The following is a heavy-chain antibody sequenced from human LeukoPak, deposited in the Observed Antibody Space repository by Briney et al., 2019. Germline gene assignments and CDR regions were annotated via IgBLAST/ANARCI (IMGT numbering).Heavy chain of an antibody. J-gene: IGHJ4*02. Sequence: PSETLSLTCAVYGGSFSGYYWSWIRQPPGKGLEWIGEINHSGSTNYNPSLKSRVTISVDTSKNQFSLKLSSVTAADAAVYYCPRAASDYYDSSGYSPGHDYWGQGTLVPVSS. D-gene: IGHD3-22*01. V-gene: IGHV4-34*01. CDR3: PRAASDYYDSSGYSPGHDY. CDR2: INHSGST. CDR1: GGSFSGYY.